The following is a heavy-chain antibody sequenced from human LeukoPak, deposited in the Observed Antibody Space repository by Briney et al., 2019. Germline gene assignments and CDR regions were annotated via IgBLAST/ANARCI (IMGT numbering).Heavy chain of an antibody. CDR1: GFSFSTYW. CDR3: ARDSPYSARGQPADY. D-gene: IGHD6-6*01. CDR2: IKQDGSEE. V-gene: IGHV3-7*01. Sequence: PGGSLRLSCGASGFSFSTYWMSWVRQAPGKGLEWVANIKQDGSEEYYVDSVKGRFTISRDNAKNSLYLQMNSLRAEDTAVYYCARDSPYSARGQPADYWGQGTLVTVSS. J-gene: IGHJ4*02.